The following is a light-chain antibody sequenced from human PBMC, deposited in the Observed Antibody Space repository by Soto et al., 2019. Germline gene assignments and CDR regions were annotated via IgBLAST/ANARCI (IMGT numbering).Light chain of an antibody. CDR1: QSVLYSSNNKNY. V-gene: IGKV4-1*01. CDR3: QRYYSAPHT. Sequence: DIVMTQSPDSLAVSLGERGTINCKSSQSVLYSSNNKNYLAWYQQKPGQPPKLLIYWASTRESGVPDRFSGSGSGTDFTLTISSLQAEDVAVYYCQRYYSAPHTFGQGTKLEIK. J-gene: IGKJ2*01. CDR2: WAS.